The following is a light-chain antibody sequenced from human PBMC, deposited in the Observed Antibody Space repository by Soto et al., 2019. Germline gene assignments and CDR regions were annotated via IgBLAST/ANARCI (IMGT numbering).Light chain of an antibody. CDR2: GNN. CDR3: QSYDSSLSGVV. V-gene: IGLV1-40*01. CDR1: SSNIGAGYD. Sequence: QSVLTQPPSVSGAPGQRVTISCTGSSSNIGAGYDVHWYQQHPGAAPKLLIYGNNNRPSGVPDRISGSKSGTSASLAITGLQAEDVADYYCQSYDSSLSGVVFGGGTKLTVL. J-gene: IGLJ3*02.